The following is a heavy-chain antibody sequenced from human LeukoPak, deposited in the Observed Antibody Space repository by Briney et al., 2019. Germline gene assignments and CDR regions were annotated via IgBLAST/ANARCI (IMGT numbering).Heavy chain of an antibody. Sequence: SETLSLTCAVYGGSFSGYYWSWIRQPPGKGLEWIGENNHSGSTNYNPSLKSRVTISVDTSKNQFSLKLSSVTAADTAVYYCATGPDILTGYYNGFDYWGQGTLVTVSS. J-gene: IGHJ4*02. CDR3: ATGPDILTGYYNGFDY. V-gene: IGHV4-34*01. D-gene: IGHD3-9*01. CDR1: GGSFSGYY. CDR2: NNHSGST.